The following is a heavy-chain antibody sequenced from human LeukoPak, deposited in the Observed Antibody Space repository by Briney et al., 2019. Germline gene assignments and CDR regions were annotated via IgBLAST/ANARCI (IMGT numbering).Heavy chain of an antibody. CDR3: AKEVSDGMDV. D-gene: IGHD2-8*01. CDR2: ISGDGDST. V-gene: IGHV3-23*01. CDR1: GFTFSTYG. J-gene: IGHJ6*02. Sequence: GGSLRLSCAASGFTFSTYGMHWVRQAPGKGLEWVSSISGDGDSTYYADHVKGRFTISRDNSRNTVYLQMNSLRAEDTAVYYCAKEVSDGMDVWGQGTTVTVSS.